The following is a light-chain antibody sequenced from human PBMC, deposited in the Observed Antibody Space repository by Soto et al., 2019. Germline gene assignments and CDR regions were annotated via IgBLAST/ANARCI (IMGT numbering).Light chain of an antibody. CDR2: RNN. V-gene: IGLV1-47*01. Sequence: QAVVTQPPSASGTPGQRVTISCSGSSSNIGSNYVYWYQQLPGTAPKLLIYRNNQRPSGVPGRFSGSKSGTSASLAISGLRSEDEADYYCAAWDDSLSGHYVFGTGTKLTVL. J-gene: IGLJ1*01. CDR3: AAWDDSLSGHYV. CDR1: SSNIGSNY.